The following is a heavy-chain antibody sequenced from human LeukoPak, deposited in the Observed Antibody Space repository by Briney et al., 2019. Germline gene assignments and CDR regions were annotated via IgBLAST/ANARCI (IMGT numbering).Heavy chain of an antibody. V-gene: IGHV3-30*18. CDR1: GFTFSTYG. Sequence: GGSLRLSCAASGFTFSTYGMHWIRQAPGKGLEWVAVISYDGSNKYYADSVTGRFTISRDNSKKTLYLQTNSLTAEDTAVYYWAKEPYSTGWNGFQHWGQGTLVTVSS. CDR3: AKEPYSTGWNGFQH. J-gene: IGHJ1*01. D-gene: IGHD6-19*01. CDR2: ISYDGSNK.